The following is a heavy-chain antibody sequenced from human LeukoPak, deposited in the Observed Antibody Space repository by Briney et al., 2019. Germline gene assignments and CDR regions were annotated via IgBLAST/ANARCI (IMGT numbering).Heavy chain of an antibody. Sequence: TLSLTCTVSGGSISSGGYSWSWIRQPPGKGLEWIGYIYHSGSTYYNPSLKSRVTISVDRSKNQFSLKLSSVTAADTAVYYCAGSTYYYDSSGYPEDYWGQGTLVTVSS. V-gene: IGHV4-30-2*02. J-gene: IGHJ4*02. D-gene: IGHD3-22*01. CDR2: IYHSGST. CDR1: GGSISSGGYS. CDR3: AGSTYYYDSSGYPEDY.